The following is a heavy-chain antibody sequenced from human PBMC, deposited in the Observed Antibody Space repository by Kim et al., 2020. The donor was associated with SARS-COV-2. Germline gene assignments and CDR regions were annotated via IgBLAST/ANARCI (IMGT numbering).Heavy chain of an antibody. Sequence: KEYAASLKDRFIISRDDSKSIAYLQMTSLKIEDTAVYFCTRQHQLLDYWGQGTLVTVSS. CDR3: TRQHQLLDY. V-gene: IGHV3-49*02. J-gene: IGHJ4*02. D-gene: IGHD6-13*01. CDR2: K.